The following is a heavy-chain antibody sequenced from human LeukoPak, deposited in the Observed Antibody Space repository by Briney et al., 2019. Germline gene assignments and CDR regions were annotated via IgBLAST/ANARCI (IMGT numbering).Heavy chain of an antibody. CDR1: GSLFTTYW. Sequence: GAPLMISSKASGSLFTTYWFAWWGRLPAKGLGGRGIISPADAATNYNPTFQGKVTISADKSSNTAYLEWSSLKASDTAMFYCARQGEDPGIFDYWGQGTLVTVSS. CDR2: ISPADAAT. V-gene: IGHV5-51*01. CDR3: ARQGEDPGIFDY. D-gene: IGHD3-10*01. J-gene: IGHJ4*02.